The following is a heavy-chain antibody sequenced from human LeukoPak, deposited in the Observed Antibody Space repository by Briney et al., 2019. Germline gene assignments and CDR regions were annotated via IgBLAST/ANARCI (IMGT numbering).Heavy chain of an antibody. Sequence: RPGGSLRLSCVASGFTFSSHSMNWVRQAPGKGLEWVSSISSSSYYIYYADSVKGRFTIARDNANNSLYLEMNSLRAEDTAVYYCARVSGGGYLSYDFDIWGQGTSVTVSS. CDR2: ISSSSYYI. J-gene: IGHJ3*02. CDR1: GFTFSSHS. CDR3: ARVSGGGYLSYDFDI. D-gene: IGHD5-12*01. V-gene: IGHV3-21*01.